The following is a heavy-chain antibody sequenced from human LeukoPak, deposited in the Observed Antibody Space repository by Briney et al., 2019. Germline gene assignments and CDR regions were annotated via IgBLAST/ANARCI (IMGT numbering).Heavy chain of an antibody. D-gene: IGHD1-20*01. Sequence: SETLSLTCTVSGGPIRSSNDYWGWVRQPPGKELEWIGSIYYSGTTYYNPSLKSRVTISVDTSKNQFSLKLSSVTAADTAVYYCATSSITGTFPGMVFWGQGTTVTVSS. V-gene: IGHV4-39*07. CDR2: IYYSGTT. CDR1: GGPIRSSNDY. J-gene: IGHJ6*02. CDR3: ATSSITGTFPGMVF.